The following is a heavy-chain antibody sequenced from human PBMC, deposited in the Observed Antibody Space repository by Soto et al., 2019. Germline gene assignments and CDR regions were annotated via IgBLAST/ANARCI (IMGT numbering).Heavy chain of an antibody. V-gene: IGHV5-51*01. CDR1: GYSFTSYW. CDR3: ARLIVVVVAATPIPSAFDI. D-gene: IGHD2-15*01. Sequence: PGESLKISCKGSGYSFTSYWIGWVRQMPGKGLEWMGIIYPGDSDTRYSPSFQGQVTISADKSISTAYLQWSSLKASDTAMYYCARLIVVVVAATPIPSAFDIWCKATMVTVSS. CDR2: IYPGDSDT. J-gene: IGHJ3*02.